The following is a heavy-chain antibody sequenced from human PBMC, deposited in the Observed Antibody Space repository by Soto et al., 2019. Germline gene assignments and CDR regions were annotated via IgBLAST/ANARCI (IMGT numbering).Heavy chain of an antibody. J-gene: IGHJ4*02. Sequence: QVVESGGGLVPPGGSLRLSCAASGFPFTNYWMNWVRQTPGKGLMWVSRISPDGSDVGYADSVEGRFTASRDNAKNTLYLQVHSLRAEDTAMYYCACWGHIVPVAPSDFDRWGQGTLVTVSS. CDR1: GFPFTNYW. CDR3: ACWGHIVPVAPSDFDR. V-gene: IGHV3-74*01. D-gene: IGHD2-8*02. CDR2: ISPDGSDV.